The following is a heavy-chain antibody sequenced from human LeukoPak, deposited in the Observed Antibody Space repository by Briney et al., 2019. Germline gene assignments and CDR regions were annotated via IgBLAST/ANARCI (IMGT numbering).Heavy chain of an antibody. CDR2: IYYSGST. D-gene: IGHD2-2*01. V-gene: IGHV4-59*08. J-gene: IGHJ5*02. Sequence: SETLSLTCTVSNGSISSYHWSWVRQPPGKGLEWIGYIYYSGSTNYNPSLKSRVTISVDTSKNQFSLKLSSVTAADTAVYYCARHLGYCSSTSCYQNWFDPWGQGTLVTVSS. CDR3: ARHLGYCSSTSCYQNWFDP. CDR1: NGSISSYH.